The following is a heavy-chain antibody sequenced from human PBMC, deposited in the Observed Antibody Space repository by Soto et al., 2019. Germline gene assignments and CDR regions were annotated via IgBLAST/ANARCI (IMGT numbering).Heavy chain of an antibody. D-gene: IGHD1-7*01. CDR2: INAGNGNT. CDR3: ARDPWKYVGGGFDP. J-gene: IGHJ5*02. V-gene: IGHV1-3*01. CDR1: GYTFTSYV. Sequence: GASVKVSCKASGYTFTSYVIHWVRQAPGQRLEWMGWINAGNGNTKYSQKFQGRVTITRDTSASTAYMELSSLKSEDTAVYYFARDPWKYVGGGFDPWGQETLVTVSP.